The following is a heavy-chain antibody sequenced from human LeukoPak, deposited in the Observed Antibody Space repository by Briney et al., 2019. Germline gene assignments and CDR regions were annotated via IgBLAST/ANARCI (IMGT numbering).Heavy chain of an antibody. CDR3: ARGDFNWFDP. CDR1: GGSVSSYY. D-gene: IGHD2-21*02. CDR2: IYYSGST. Sequence: SETLSLTCTVSGGSVSSYYWSWIRQPPGKGLEWIGYIYYSGSTNYNPSLKSRVTISVDTSKNQFSLKLSSVTAADTAVYYCARGDFNWFDPWGQGTLVTVSS. V-gene: IGHV4-59*02. J-gene: IGHJ5*02.